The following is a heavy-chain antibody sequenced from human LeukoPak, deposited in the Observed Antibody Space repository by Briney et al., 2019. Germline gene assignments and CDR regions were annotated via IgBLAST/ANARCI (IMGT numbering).Heavy chain of an antibody. CDR2: IYYSGST. CDR1: GGSISSGDYY. J-gene: IGHJ5*02. V-gene: IGHV4-30-4*08. CDR3: ARERGDYDKSWFDP. Sequence: SQTLSLTCTVPGGSISSGDYYWSWISQPPGKGLEWIGYIYYSGSTYYNPSLKSRVTISVDTSKNQFSLKLSSVTAADTAVYYCARERGDYDKSWFDPWGQGTLVTVSS. D-gene: IGHD4-17*01.